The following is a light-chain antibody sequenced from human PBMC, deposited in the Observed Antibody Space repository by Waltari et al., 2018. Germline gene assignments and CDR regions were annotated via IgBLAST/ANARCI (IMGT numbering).Light chain of an antibody. J-gene: IGLJ2*01. Sequence: QSVLTQPPSVSGAPGPRVTISCTGSGSNLGAGYDVHWYQQRPGEAPKLLIYGVNTRPLGVPDRFSGSQSGTSASLAIRGLQAEDEADYYCQSYDPSLSVVFGGGTKLTVV. CDR3: QSYDPSLSVV. V-gene: IGLV1-40*01. CDR2: GVN. CDR1: GSNLGAGYD.